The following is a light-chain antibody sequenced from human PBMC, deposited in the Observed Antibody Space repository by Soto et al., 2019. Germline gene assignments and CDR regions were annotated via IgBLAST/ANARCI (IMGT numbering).Light chain of an antibody. Sequence: QSALTQPASVSGSPGQSITISCTGTSSDVGGYNYVSWYQRHPGKAPKLMIYEVSDRPSGVSNRFSGSKSGNTASLTISGLQAEDEADYYCNSYTSSSTLLFGGGTKLTVL. CDR2: EVS. V-gene: IGLV2-14*01. CDR3: NSYTSSSTLL. CDR1: SSDVGGYNY. J-gene: IGLJ2*01.